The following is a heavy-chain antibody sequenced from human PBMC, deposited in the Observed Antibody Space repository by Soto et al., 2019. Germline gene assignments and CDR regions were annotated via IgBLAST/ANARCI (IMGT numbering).Heavy chain of an antibody. V-gene: IGHV4-4*07. D-gene: IGHD2-15*01. CDR1: GGSISSYY. CDR2: IYTSGST. CDR3: ARDSGDCSGGSCYSVYAFDI. J-gene: IGHJ3*02. Sequence: SETLSLTCTVSGGSISSYYWSWIRQPAGKGLEWIGRIYTSGSTNYNPSLKSRVTMSVDTSKNQFSLKLSSVTAADTAVYYCARDSGDCSGGSCYSVYAFDIWGQGTMVTVSS.